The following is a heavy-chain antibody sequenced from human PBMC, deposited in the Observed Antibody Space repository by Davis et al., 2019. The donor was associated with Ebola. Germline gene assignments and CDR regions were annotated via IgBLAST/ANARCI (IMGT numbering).Heavy chain of an antibody. CDR2: VSTGSSYI. CDR3: VRDWDGSGSFDY. J-gene: IGHJ4*02. D-gene: IGHD1-26*01. Sequence: PGRSLRPSCLPSGFTFSSYTMNWVRQAPGKGLEWVSSVSTGSSYIHYADSVNGRFTISRDNAKSSLYLQMNSLRAEDTAVYYCVRDWDGSGSFDYWGQGTLATVSS. V-gene: IGHV3-21*01. CDR1: GFTFSSYT.